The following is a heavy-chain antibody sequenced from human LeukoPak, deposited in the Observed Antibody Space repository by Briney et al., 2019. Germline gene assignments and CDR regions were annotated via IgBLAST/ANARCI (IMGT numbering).Heavy chain of an antibody. CDR1: GYTFTSYD. Sequence: ASVKVSCKASGYTFTSYDINWVRQATGQGLEWMGWMNPNSGNTGYAQKFQGRVTITRNTSISTAYMELSSLRSEDTAVYYCARKGHPSYQLLYGDAFDIWGQGTMVTVSS. J-gene: IGHJ3*02. V-gene: IGHV1-8*03. CDR2: MNPNSGNT. D-gene: IGHD2-2*02. CDR3: ARKGHPSYQLLYGDAFDI.